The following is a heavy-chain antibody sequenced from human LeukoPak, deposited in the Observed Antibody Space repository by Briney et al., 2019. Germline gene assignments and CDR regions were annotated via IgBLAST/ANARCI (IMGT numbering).Heavy chain of an antibody. CDR1: GFTFSSYA. V-gene: IGHV3-23*01. Sequence: PGGSLRLSCAASGFTFSSYAMSWVRQAPGKGLEWVSAISGSGGSTYYADSVKGRFTISRDNSKNTLYLQMNSLRAEDTAVYYCARDHYGSGDTYYYYMDVWGKGTTVTVSS. CDR2: ISGSGGST. D-gene: IGHD3-10*01. J-gene: IGHJ6*03. CDR3: ARDHYGSGDTYYYYMDV.